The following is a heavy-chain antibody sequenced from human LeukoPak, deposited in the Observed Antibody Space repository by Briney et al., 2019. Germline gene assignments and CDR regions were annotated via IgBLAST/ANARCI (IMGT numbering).Heavy chain of an antibody. J-gene: IGHJ4*02. Sequence: GGSLRLSCAASGFPFSTIDMHWVRQAPDKGLQWVAVISSDGYRTDYPDSVRGRFTISRDNFKNTVDLQMISVTAEDTAMYFCAKGLGTGSVLARPLHYWGQGTLVTVSS. CDR3: AKGLGTGSVLARPLHY. CDR2: ISSDGYRT. V-gene: IGHV3-30*18. CDR1: GFPFSTID. D-gene: IGHD3-10*01.